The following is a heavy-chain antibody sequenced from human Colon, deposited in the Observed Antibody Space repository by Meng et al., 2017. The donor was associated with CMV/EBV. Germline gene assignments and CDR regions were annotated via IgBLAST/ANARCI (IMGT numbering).Heavy chain of an antibody. Sequence: SETLSLTCTVSGGAITSSSNYWGWIRQPPGKGLEWIGYIYYSGSTNYNPSLKSRVTISVDTSKNQFSLKLSSVTAADTAVYYCARRKYSSGWYEAFDIWGQGTMVTVSS. CDR3: ARRKYSSGWYEAFDI. D-gene: IGHD6-19*01. V-gene: IGHV4-61*05. J-gene: IGHJ3*02. CDR2: IYYSGST. CDR1: GGAITSSSNY.